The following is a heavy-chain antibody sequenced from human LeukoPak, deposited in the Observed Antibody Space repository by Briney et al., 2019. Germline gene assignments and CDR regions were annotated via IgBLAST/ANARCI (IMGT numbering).Heavy chain of an antibody. V-gene: IGHV3-30*03. CDR3: ARDPRYCSSTSCYRDYYYYYGMDV. CDR2: ISYDGSNK. D-gene: IGHD2-2*01. J-gene: IGHJ6*02. CDR1: GFTFSSYG. Sequence: GGSLRLSCAASGFTFSSYGMHWVRQAPGKGLEWVAVISYDGSNKYYADSVKGRFTISRDNSKNTLYLQMNSPRAEDTAVYYCARDPRYCSSTSCYRDYYYYYGMDVWGQGTTVTVSS.